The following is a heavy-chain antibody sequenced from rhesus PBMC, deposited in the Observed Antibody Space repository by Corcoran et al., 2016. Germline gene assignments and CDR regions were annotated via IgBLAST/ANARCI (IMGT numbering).Heavy chain of an antibody. CDR3: ARGSGGHGLDS. CDR1: GGCISDNY. J-gene: IGHJ6*01. V-gene: IGHV4-173*01. D-gene: IGHD2-39*02. CDR2: IAVSVCTP. Sequence: QVQLQESGPGLVKPSETLSLTCAASGGCISDNYWSWIRQSPGKGLEGIGRIAVSVCTPDYRPSLKSRIAISTDTSKNHFSLKLTSVTAADTAIYYCARGSGGHGLDSWGQGVVVTVSS.